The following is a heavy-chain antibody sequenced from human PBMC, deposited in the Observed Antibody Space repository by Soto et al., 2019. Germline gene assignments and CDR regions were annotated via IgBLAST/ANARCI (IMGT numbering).Heavy chain of an antibody. D-gene: IGHD6-13*01. CDR2: IYYSGNT. Sequence: SETLSLTCTVSGGSLGSSSYYWGWIRQSPGKGLEWIGNIYYSGNTFYNPSLKSRVTISVDTSKNQFYLHLSSVTAADTAIFYCASIAAPGTTHFDFWGRGTLVTVSS. V-gene: IGHV4-39*01. CDR3: ASIAAPGTTHFDF. J-gene: IGHJ4*02. CDR1: GGSLGSSSYY.